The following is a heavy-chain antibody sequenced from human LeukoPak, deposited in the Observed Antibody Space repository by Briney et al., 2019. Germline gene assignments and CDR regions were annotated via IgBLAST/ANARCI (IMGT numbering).Heavy chain of an antibody. V-gene: IGHV3-30*02. D-gene: IGHD3-22*01. Sequence: GGSLTLSCAASGFTFSSYGMHWVRQAPGKGLEWVAFIRYDGSNKYYADSVKGRFTISRDNSKNTLYLQMNSLRAEDTAVYYCAGTYYYDSSGFYPEFFQHWGQGTLVIISS. CDR3: AGTYYYDSSGFYPEFFQH. J-gene: IGHJ1*01. CDR2: IRYDGSNK. CDR1: GFTFSSYG.